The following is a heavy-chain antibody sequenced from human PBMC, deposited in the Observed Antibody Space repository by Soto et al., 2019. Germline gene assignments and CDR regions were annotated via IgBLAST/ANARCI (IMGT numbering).Heavy chain of an antibody. V-gene: IGHV1-46*01. CDR3: ASPYQYDSRAYLGAFDI. J-gene: IGHJ3*02. CDR1: GYTFTSYY. D-gene: IGHD3-22*01. Sequence: GASVKVSCKASGYTFTSYYMHWVRQAPGQGLEWMGIINPSGGSTSYAQKFQGRVTMTRDTSTSTVYMELSSLRSEDTAVYYCASPYQYDSRAYLGAFDIWGQGTMVTVSS. CDR2: INPSGGST.